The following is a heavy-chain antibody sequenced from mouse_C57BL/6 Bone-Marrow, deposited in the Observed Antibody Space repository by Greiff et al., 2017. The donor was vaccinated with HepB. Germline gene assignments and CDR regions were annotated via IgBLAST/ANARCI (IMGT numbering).Heavy chain of an antibody. CDR3: ARDNTTVVSYYAMDY. Sequence: VQLQQSGPELVKPGASVKISCKASGYAFSSSWMNWVKQRPGKGLEWIGRIYPGDGDTNYNGKFKGKATLTADKSSSTAYMQLSSLTSEDSAVYFCARDNTTVVSYYAMDYWGQGTSVTVSS. CDR1: GYAFSSSW. J-gene: IGHJ4*01. CDR2: IYPGDGDT. D-gene: IGHD1-1*01. V-gene: IGHV1-82*01.